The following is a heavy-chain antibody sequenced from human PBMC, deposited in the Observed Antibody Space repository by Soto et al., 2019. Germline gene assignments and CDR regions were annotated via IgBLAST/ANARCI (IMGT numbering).Heavy chain of an antibody. CDR2: IYHSGST. CDR1: GGSISSSNW. D-gene: IGHD3-10*01. V-gene: IGHV4-4*02. CDR3: ASLWFGEFPTYYGMDV. J-gene: IGHJ6*02. Sequence: SETMSLTCAVSGGSISSSNWWSWVRQPPGKGLEWIGEIYHSGSTNYNPSLKSRVTISVDKSKNQLSLKLSSVTAADTAVYYCASLWFGEFPTYYGMDVWGQGTTVTVSS.